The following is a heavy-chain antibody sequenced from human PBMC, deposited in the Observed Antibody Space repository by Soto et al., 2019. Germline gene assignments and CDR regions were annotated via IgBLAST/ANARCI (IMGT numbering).Heavy chain of an antibody. Sequence: GGCLRLSCAASGFTFSSYSVNWFRQAPGKGLEWVSSISSSSSYIYYADSVKGRFTISRDNAKNSLYLQMNGLRAEDTAVYYCARSGYQLLKVDGMDVWRQGTTVTVSS. V-gene: IGHV3-21*01. CDR1: GFTFSSYS. CDR2: ISSSSSYI. CDR3: ARSGYQLLKVDGMDV. D-gene: IGHD2-2*01. J-gene: IGHJ6*02.